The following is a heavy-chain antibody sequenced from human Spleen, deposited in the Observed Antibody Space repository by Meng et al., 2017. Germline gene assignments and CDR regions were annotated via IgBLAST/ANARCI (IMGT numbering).Heavy chain of an antibody. D-gene: IGHD1-26*01. Sequence: VHLEHVGFRGKNLGASVTVSRKASGYSFCEYGVSWVRQAPGQGLEWMGGIIPIFGTANYAQKFQGRVTITTDESTSTAYMELSSLRSEDTAVYYCAREKGATGAFDIWGQGTMVTVSS. CDR3: AREKGATGAFDI. CDR1: GYSFCEYG. V-gene: IGHV1-69*01. CDR2: IIPIFGTA. J-gene: IGHJ3*02.